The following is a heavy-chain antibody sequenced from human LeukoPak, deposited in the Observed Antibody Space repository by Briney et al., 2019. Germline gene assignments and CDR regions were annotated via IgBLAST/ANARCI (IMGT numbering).Heavy chain of an antibody. V-gene: IGHV3-11*05. Sequence: GGSLRLSCAASEFTFSDYYMSWIRQAPGKGLEWVSDISSTSIYTNYADSVKGRFTISRDNAKNSLYLQMNSLRAEDTAVYYCAREDGYSSSWYSDYWGQGTLVTVSS. CDR2: ISSTSIYT. J-gene: IGHJ4*02. CDR1: EFTFSDYY. CDR3: AREDGYSSSWYSDY. D-gene: IGHD6-13*01.